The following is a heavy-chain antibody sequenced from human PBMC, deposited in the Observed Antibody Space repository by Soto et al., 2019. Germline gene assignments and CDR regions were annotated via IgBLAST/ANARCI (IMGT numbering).Heavy chain of an antibody. Sequence: QLQLQESGPGLVKPSETLSLTCTVSGGSISSSSYYWGWIRQPPGKGLEWIGSIYYSGSTYYNPYLKSRVTISVDTSKNQFALKLSSVTAADTAVYYCARHASEYCSSGGYYWGQGTLVTVSS. CDR3: ARHASEYCSSGGYY. CDR2: IYYSGST. D-gene: IGHD6-6*01. J-gene: IGHJ4*02. V-gene: IGHV4-39*01. CDR1: GGSISSSSYY.